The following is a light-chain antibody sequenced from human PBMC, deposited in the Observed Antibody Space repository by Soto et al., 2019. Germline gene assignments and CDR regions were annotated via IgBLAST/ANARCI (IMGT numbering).Light chain of an antibody. CDR3: QSYDYRLNGAYV. J-gene: IGLJ1*01. CDR1: SSNIGAGYD. CDR2: GKN. V-gene: IGLV1-40*01. Sequence: QSVLTQPPSVSGAPGQRVTISCTGSSSNIGAGYDVHWYQQLPGRAPKLVMYGKNNRPSGVPDRFSGSKSGTSASLAITGLQAEDEADYYCQSYDYRLNGAYVFGTGTKVTVL.